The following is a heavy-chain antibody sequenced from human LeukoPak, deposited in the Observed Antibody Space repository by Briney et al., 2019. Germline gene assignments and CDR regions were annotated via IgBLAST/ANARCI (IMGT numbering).Heavy chain of an antibody. V-gene: IGHV3-23*01. J-gene: IGHJ4*02. Sequence: PGGSLRLSCAVSGFTFRNYGMNWVRQAPGKGLEWVSGIIGGGDYTYYADSVKGRFTISRDNSKNTLYLQMNSLRAEDTAVYYCAKDVVAVAGYYFDYWGQGTLVTVSS. CDR2: IIGGGDYT. CDR1: GFTFRNYG. CDR3: AKDVVAVAGYYFDY. D-gene: IGHD6-19*01.